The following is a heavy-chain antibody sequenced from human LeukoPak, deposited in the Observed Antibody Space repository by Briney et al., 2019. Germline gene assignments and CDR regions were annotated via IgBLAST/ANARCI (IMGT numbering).Heavy chain of an antibody. J-gene: IGHJ4*02. D-gene: IGHD2-15*01. CDR3: ARVSEGGGSFNAFDY. Sequence: GASVKVSCKASGYTFTTYYIHWVRQAPGQGLEWMGIINPSGETTSYAQKFQGRVTMTRDMSTSTAYLELSSLRSEDTAVYYCARVSEGGGSFNAFDYWGQGTLVTVSS. CDR1: GYTFTTYY. V-gene: IGHV1-46*01. CDR2: INPSGETT.